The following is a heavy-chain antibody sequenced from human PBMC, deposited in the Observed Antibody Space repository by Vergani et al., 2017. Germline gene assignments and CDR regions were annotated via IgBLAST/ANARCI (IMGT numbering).Heavy chain of an antibody. Sequence: QVQLQESGPGLVKPSETLSLTCAVSGYSISSGYYWGWIRQPPGKGLEWIGYIYHSGATSYNPALKNRLAISVDPSKNKFSLKLTSLTAADTAFYFCARANYDTWSGPLDSWGQGALVTVSS. J-gene: IGHJ4*02. V-gene: IGHV4-38-2*01. D-gene: IGHD3-3*01. CDR1: GYSISSGYY. CDR3: ARANYDTWSGPLDS. CDR2: IYHSGAT.